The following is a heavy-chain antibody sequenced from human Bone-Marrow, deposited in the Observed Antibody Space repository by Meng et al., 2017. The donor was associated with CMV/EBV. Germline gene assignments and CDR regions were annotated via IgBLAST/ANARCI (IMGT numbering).Heavy chain of an antibody. CDR1: GFTFSNHA. D-gene: IGHD2-2*01. Sequence: GESLKISCAASGFTFSNHAMHWVRQAPGKGLEWVALISYDDSNIYYADSVKGRFTISRDNSKNTLYLQMNSLRPDDTAVYYCVRGWIYCSSSSCVVDYWGQGTLVTFSS. CDR3: VRGWIYCSSSSCVVDY. CDR2: ISYDDSNI. V-gene: IGHV3-30-3*01. J-gene: IGHJ4*02.